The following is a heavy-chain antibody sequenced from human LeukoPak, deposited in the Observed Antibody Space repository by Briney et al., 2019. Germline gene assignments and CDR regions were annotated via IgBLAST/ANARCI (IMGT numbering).Heavy chain of an antibody. Sequence: GGSLRLSCAASGFTFSSYAMSWVRQAPGKGLEWVSAISGSGDNTYYADSVKGRFTISRDNAKNSLYLQMNSLRAEDTAVYYCAREMGGSYSDWGQGTLVTVSS. CDR3: AREMGGSYSD. V-gene: IGHV3-23*01. CDR1: GFTFSSYA. J-gene: IGHJ4*02. D-gene: IGHD1-26*01. CDR2: ISGSGDNT.